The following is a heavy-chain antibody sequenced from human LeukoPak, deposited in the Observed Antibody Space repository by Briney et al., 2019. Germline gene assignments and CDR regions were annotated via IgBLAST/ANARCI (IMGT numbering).Heavy chain of an antibody. Sequence: GGSLRLPCAASGFTFSSYGMHWVRQAPGKGLEWVAVIWYDGSNKYYADSVKGRFTISRDNSKNTLYLQMNSLRAEDTAVYYCARDGSVGATKAVDYWGQGTLVTVSS. CDR3: ARDGSVGATKAVDY. CDR1: GFTFSSYG. V-gene: IGHV3-33*01. J-gene: IGHJ4*02. CDR2: IWYDGSNK. D-gene: IGHD1-26*01.